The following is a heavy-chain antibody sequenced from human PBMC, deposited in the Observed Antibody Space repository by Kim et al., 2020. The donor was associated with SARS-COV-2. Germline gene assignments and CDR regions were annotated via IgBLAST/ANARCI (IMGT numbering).Heavy chain of an antibody. Sequence: SETLSLTCTVSGGSISSSSYYWGWIRQPPGKGLEWIGSIYYSGSTYYNPSLKSRVTISVDTSKNQFSLKLSSVTAADTAVYYCARDGAYIANRSISNYYDSSGYGDYFDYWGQGTLVTVSS. J-gene: IGHJ4*02. CDR3: ARDGAYIANRSISNYYDSSGYGDYFDY. D-gene: IGHD3-22*01. CDR1: GGSISSSSYY. CDR2: IYYSGST. V-gene: IGHV4-39*07.